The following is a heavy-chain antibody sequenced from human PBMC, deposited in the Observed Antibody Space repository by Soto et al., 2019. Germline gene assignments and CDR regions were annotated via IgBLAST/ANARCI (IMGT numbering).Heavy chain of an antibody. D-gene: IGHD2-8*02. CDR3: ARDKITGLFVY. CDR2: IFYSGST. CDR1: GGSISNHY. J-gene: IGHJ4*02. V-gene: IGHV4-59*11. Sequence: PSETLSLTCTVSGGSISNHYWSWIRQPPGKGLGWIGFIFYSGSTNYNPSLKSRVTISVDTSKNQFSLKLTSVTAADTAVYYCARDKITGLFVYSGQGTLVTVSS.